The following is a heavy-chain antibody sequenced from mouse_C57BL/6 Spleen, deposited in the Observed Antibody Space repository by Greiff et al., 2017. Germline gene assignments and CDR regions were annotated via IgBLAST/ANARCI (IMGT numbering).Heavy chain of an antibody. J-gene: IGHJ1*01. CDR3: TRGGLTGWYLDV. Sequence: QVQLQQSGAELVRPGASVTLSCKASGYTFTAYAMHWLKQTPGQGLEWIGTIHPETGDTAYNEKFKGKATLTVDKSSNTAYLELRRLTSEDSAVYYCTRGGLTGWYLDVWGPGTTVTVSS. CDR2: IHPETGDT. V-gene: IGHV1-15*01. D-gene: IGHD4-1*01. CDR1: GYTFTAYA.